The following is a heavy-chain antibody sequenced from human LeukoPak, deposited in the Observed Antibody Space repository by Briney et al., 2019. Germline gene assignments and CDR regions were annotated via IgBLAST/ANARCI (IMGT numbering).Heavy chain of an antibody. CDR2: IYTSGST. Sequence: SGTLSLTCAVSGGSISSSNWWSWIRQPAGKGLEWIGRIYTSGSTNYNPSLKSRVTMSVDTSKNQFSLKLSSVTAADTAVYYCARDYGDYTMYFDYWGQGTLVTVSS. V-gene: IGHV4-4*07. J-gene: IGHJ4*02. D-gene: IGHD4-17*01. CDR1: GGSISSSNW. CDR3: ARDYGDYTMYFDY.